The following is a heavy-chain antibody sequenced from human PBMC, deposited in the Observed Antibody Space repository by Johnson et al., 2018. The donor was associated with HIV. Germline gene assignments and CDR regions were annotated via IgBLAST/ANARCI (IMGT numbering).Heavy chain of an antibody. J-gene: IGHJ3*02. Sequence: VQLVESGGGLVQPGGSLRLSCAASGFTFSSYAMHWVRQAPGKGLEYVSAISSNGGSTYYANSVKGRFTISRDDSKNTLYLQMGTLRAEDMAGYYCGQGEYSSAACACDIWGQGARVTVSS. CDR3: GQGEYSSAACACDI. CDR2: ISSNGGST. V-gene: IGHV3-64*01. CDR1: GFTFSSYA. D-gene: IGHD6-6*01.